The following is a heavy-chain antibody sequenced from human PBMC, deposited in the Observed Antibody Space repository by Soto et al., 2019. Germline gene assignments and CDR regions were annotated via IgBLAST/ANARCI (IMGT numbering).Heavy chain of an antibody. V-gene: IGHV3-15*01. CDR2: IKTKNEGGTT. CDR3: ITEAIVLPRLFPCPI. J-gene: IGHJ3*02. D-gene: IGHD2-8*01. CDR1: GLTFSHAW. Sequence: EVQMVESGGGLVKPGGSLTLSCAASGLTFSHAWMTWVRQAPGKGLEWVGRIKTKNEGGTTDYAAPVQARFSISREDSENTVYLHMNSLKTEDTAVYYCITEAIVLPRLFPCPIWGQGTMVTVSS.